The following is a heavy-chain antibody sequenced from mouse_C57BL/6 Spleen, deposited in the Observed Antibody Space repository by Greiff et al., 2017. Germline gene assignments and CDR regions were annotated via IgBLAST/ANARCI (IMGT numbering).Heavy chain of an antibody. D-gene: IGHD1-1*01. CDR3: AREGGYTVGYCDV. Sequence: QVQLKQSGAELAKPGASVKLSCKASGYTFTSYWMHWVKQRPGQGLVWIGYINPSSGYTKYNQKFKDKATLTADKSSSTAYMQLSSLTYEDSAVYDCAREGGYTVGYCDVWGTGTTVTVSS. J-gene: IGHJ1*03. CDR2: INPSSGYT. V-gene: IGHV1-7*01. CDR1: GYTFTSYW.